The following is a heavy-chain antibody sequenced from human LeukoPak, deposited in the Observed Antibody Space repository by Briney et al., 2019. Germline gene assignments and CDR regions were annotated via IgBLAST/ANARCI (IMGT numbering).Heavy chain of an antibody. CDR3: ASLRKRGGAFDL. CDR1: RGSISSPNYY. V-gene: IGHV4-39*07. CDR2: IYYSRTS. Sequence: PSETLSLTCSVSRGSISSPNYYWGWIRQSPGKGLEWIVYIYYSRTSYYHPSLPSLKSRVTILMDTSRKQFSLRLRSVTAADTAVYYCASLRKRGGAFDLWGQGKVVTVST. J-gene: IGHJ3*01.